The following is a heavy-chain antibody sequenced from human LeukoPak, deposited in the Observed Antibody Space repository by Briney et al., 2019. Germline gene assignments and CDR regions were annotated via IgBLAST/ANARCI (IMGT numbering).Heavy chain of an antibody. V-gene: IGHV3-23*01. J-gene: IGHJ5*02. D-gene: IGHD4-17*01. CDR2: IIGSDGST. Sequence: GGSLRLSCAASGFTFRSYAMTWVRQSPGKGLEWVSAIIGSDGSTYYADSVKGRFTISRDNAKNSLYLQMNSLRAEDTAVYYCARDDYGDSFDPWGQGTLVTVSS. CDR3: ARDDYGDSFDP. CDR1: GFTFRSYA.